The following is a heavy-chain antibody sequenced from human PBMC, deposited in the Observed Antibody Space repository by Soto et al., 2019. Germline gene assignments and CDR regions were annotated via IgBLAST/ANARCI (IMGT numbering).Heavy chain of an antibody. CDR2: IGTAGDT. J-gene: IGHJ4*02. D-gene: IGHD2-2*01. CDR1: GFTFSSYD. V-gene: IGHV3-13*01. Sequence: GGSLRLSCAASGFTFSSYDMHWVRQATGKGLEWVSAIGTAGDTYYPGSVKGRFTISRENAKNSLYLQMNSLRGEDTAVYFCVGEVGFQLIYWGQGTLVTVSS. CDR3: VGEVGFQLIY.